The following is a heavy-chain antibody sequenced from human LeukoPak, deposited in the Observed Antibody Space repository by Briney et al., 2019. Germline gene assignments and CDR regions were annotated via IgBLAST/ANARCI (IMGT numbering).Heavy chain of an antibody. Sequence: TLSLTCTVSGGSISSGGYYWSWIRQHPGTGLEWIGYIYYSGSTYYNPSLKSRVTISVDTSKNQFSLKLSSVTAADTAVYYCALSSGYYDDAFDIWGRGTMVTVSS. V-gene: IGHV4-31*03. D-gene: IGHD3-22*01. CDR3: ALSSGYYDDAFDI. CDR2: IYYSGST. CDR1: GGSISSGGYY. J-gene: IGHJ3*02.